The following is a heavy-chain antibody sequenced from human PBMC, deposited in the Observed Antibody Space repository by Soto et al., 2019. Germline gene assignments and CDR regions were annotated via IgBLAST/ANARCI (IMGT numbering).Heavy chain of an antibody. Sequence: GGSLRLSCAASGFTFSSCAMGWVRQAPGKGLEWVSDIIDSGASTYYADSVKGRFTISRDNSKNTLYLQMNSLRAEDTAVYYCASLDSSCYYMDPQYYYYYYGMDVWRQGTTVTVSS. CDR3: ASLDSSCYYMDPQYYYYYYGMDV. CDR2: IIDSGAST. D-gene: IGHD3-22*01. V-gene: IGHV3-23*01. CDR1: GFTFSSCA. J-gene: IGHJ6*02.